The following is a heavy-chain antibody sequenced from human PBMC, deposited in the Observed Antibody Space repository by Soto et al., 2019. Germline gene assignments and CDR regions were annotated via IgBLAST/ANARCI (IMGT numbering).Heavy chain of an antibody. V-gene: IGHV4-59*01. CDR2: IYYSGST. CDR1: SRSR. CDR3: ARSDGRY. J-gene: IGHJ4*02. Sequence: SRSRWSWFRQPPGKGLEWIGYIYYSGSTNYNPSLKSRVTISVDTSKNQFSLKLSSVTAADTAVYYCARSDGRYWGQGTLVTVSS.